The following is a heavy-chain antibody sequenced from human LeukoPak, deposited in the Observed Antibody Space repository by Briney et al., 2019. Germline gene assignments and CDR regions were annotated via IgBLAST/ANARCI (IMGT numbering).Heavy chain of an antibody. CDR1: GYSFSNYW. Sequence: GESLKISCKASGYSFSNYWIGWVRQMPGKGLEWMGIIYPGDSDARYSPSFQGQVTISVDESISTAYLQWSSLKASDTAIYYCARQPASAPGLETNGFDIWGQGTMVTVSS. CDR3: ARQPASAPGLETNGFDI. D-gene: IGHD2-2*01. CDR2: IYPGDSDA. J-gene: IGHJ3*02. V-gene: IGHV5-51*01.